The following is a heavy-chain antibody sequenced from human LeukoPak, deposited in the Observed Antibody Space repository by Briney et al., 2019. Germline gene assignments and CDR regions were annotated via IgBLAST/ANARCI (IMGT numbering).Heavy chain of an antibody. V-gene: IGHV4-39*07. CDR2: IYYSGST. CDR1: GGSISSSCYY. Sequence: SETLSLTCTVSGGSISSSCYYWGWIRQPPGKGLEWIGSIYYSGSTYYNPSLKSRVTISVDTSKNQFSLKLSSVTAADTAVYYCARLYGGTSYYYYYYMDVWGKGTTVTVSS. J-gene: IGHJ6*03. D-gene: IGHD4-23*01. CDR3: ARLYGGTSYYYYYYMDV.